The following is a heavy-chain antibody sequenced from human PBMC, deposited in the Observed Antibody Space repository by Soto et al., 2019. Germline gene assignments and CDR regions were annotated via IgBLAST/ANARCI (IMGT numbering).Heavy chain of an antibody. CDR1: GFTFRTYA. Sequence: GGSLRLSCAASGFTFRTYAMHWVRQAPGKGLEWVAVIPYDGSTTYYADSVNGRFTISRDTSKNTLNQQMNSLRTEDSAVYYCARDSETNGYSYDYFDYWGQGTLVTVSS. V-gene: IGHV3-30*04. CDR2: IPYDGSTT. J-gene: IGHJ4*02. CDR3: ARDSETNGYSYDYFDY. D-gene: IGHD5-18*01.